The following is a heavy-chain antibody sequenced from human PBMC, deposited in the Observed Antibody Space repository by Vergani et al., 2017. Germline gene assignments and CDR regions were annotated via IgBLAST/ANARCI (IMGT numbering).Heavy chain of an antibody. CDR3: AVLGYSGSYYYYYGMDV. V-gene: IGHV3-21*01. Sequence: EVQLVESGGGLVKPGGSLRLSCAASGFTFSSYSMNWVRQAPGKGLEWVSSISSSSSYIYYADSVKGRFTISRDNAKNSLYLQMNSLRAEDTAVYYCAVLGYSGSYYYYYGMDVWGQGTTVTVSS. CDR1: GFTFSSYS. J-gene: IGHJ6*02. CDR2: ISSSSSYI. D-gene: IGHD1-26*01.